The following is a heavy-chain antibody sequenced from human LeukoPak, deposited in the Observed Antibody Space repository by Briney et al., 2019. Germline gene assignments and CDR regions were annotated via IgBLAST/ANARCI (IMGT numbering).Heavy chain of an antibody. V-gene: IGHV3-21*01. CDR3: AFYYYYGMDV. Sequence: RGSLRLSCAAPGFTFSSYGMSWVRQAPGKGLEWVSSISGSSSYIYYADSVKGRFTISRDNAKKSLYLQMSSLRAEDTAVYYCAFYYYYGMDVWGQGTTVTVSS. CDR1: GFTFSSYG. J-gene: IGHJ6*02. CDR2: ISGSSSYI.